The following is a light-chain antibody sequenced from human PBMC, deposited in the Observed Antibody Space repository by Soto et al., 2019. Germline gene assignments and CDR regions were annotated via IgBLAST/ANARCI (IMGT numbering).Light chain of an antibody. V-gene: IGLV2-11*01. CDR3: CSFAGIPAGD. Sequence: QSALTQPRSVSRSPGQSVTISCTGTSSGVGGYNFVSWYQQHPGKVPKLLIYDVSKRPSGVPDRFTGSKSGNTASLTISGLQADDESDYYCCSFAGIPAGDFGTGTKVTVL. CDR1: SSGVGGYNF. J-gene: IGLJ1*01. CDR2: DVS.